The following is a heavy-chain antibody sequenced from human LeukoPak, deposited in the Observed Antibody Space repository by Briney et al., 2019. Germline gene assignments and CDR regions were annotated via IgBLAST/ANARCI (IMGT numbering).Heavy chain of an antibody. CDR1: GFTFSSYW. V-gene: IGHV3-7*01. Sequence: TGGSLRLSCAASGFTFSSYWMSWVRQAPGKGLEWVANIKQDGSDKYYVDSVKGRFTISRDNAKNSLYLQMNSLRAEDTAVYYCARDSGYEFRGYYYYYGMDVWGQGTTVTVSS. CDR3: ARDSGYEFRGYYYYYGMDV. D-gene: IGHD5-12*01. J-gene: IGHJ6*02. CDR2: IKQDGSDK.